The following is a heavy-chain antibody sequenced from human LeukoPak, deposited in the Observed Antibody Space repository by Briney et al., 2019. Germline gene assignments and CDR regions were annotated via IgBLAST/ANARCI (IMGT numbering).Heavy chain of an antibody. CDR2: IYYSGST. V-gene: IGHV4-39*01. J-gene: IGHJ3*02. CDR3: ARTYGGNPLSEGDAFDI. D-gene: IGHD4-23*01. Sequence: PSETLSLTCTVSGGSISSSRYYWGWIRQPPGKGLEWIGSIYYSGSTYYNPSLKSRVTISVDTSKNQFSLKLSSVTAADTAVYYCARTYGGNPLSEGDAFDIWGQGTMVTVSS. CDR1: GGSISSSRYY.